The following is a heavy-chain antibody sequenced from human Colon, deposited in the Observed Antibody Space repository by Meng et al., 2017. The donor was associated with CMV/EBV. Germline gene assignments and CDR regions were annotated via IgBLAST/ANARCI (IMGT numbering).Heavy chain of an antibody. J-gene: IGHJ4*02. Sequence: GTGFFFGSQDMHWVRQVPDKGLEWVAVLSYDGINDYYAQSVRGQFIISRDISKNTLYLQMNSLRPDDTAVYYCARGPWYASATPTDCWGQGTLVTVSS. D-gene: IGHD3-10*01. CDR2: LSYDGIND. V-gene: IGHV3-30*03. CDR3: ARGPWYASATPTDC. CDR1: GFFFGSQD.